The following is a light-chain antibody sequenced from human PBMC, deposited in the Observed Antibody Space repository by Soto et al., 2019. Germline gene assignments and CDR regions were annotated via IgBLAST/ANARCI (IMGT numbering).Light chain of an antibody. CDR1: ESVSSTF. V-gene: IGKV3-20*01. CDR3: QQYGTSHQT. CDR2: GTS. J-gene: IGKJ1*01. Sequence: EIVLTQSPGTLALSPGERAALSCRASESVSSTFLAWYQQKPGQAPRLLIYGTSNRASDIPHRFSGSGSGTDFTLTISRLEPEDFEVYYCQQYGTSHQTFGQGTKADI.